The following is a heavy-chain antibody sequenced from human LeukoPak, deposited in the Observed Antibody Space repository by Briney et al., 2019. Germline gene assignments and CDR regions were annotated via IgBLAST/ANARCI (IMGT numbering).Heavy chain of an antibody. CDR1: GGTSSSYA. Sequence: SVKVSCKASGGTSSSYAISWVRQAPGQGLEWMGGIIPIFGTANYAQKFQGRVTITADESTSTAYMELSSLRSEDTAVYYCARPSSSSWYLYCYGMDVWGQGTTVTVSS. V-gene: IGHV1-69*13. CDR2: IIPIFGTA. J-gene: IGHJ6*02. D-gene: IGHD6-13*01. CDR3: ARPSSSSWYLYCYGMDV.